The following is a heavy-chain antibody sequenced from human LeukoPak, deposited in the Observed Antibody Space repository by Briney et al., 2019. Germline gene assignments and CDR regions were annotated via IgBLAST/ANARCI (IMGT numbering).Heavy chain of an antibody. V-gene: IGHV5-51*01. CDR3: VRQRGSSGTINHFDP. J-gene: IGHJ5*02. CDR1: GYSFTTYW. D-gene: IGHD3-10*01. CDR2: IYPDAPAR. Sequence: GESLKISGEISGYSFTTYWIGWARQLPGTGLEGVGAIYPDAPARRYSPSFQGQVVNSGDRSNRTGYLQWNSLKTSDTAMYYCVRQRGSSGTINHFDPWGQGTLVTVSS.